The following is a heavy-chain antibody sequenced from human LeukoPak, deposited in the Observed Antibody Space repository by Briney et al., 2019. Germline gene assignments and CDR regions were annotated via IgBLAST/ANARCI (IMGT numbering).Heavy chain of an antibody. V-gene: IGHV4-34*01. Sequence: PSETLSLTCAVYGGSFSGYYWSWIRQPPGKGLEWIGEINHSGSTNYNPSLKSRVTISVDTSKNQFSLKLSSVTAADTAVYYCAREDGYNPAKLGYWGQGTLVTVSS. CDR1: GGSFSGYY. D-gene: IGHD5-24*01. CDR3: AREDGYNPAKLGY. J-gene: IGHJ4*02. CDR2: INHSGST.